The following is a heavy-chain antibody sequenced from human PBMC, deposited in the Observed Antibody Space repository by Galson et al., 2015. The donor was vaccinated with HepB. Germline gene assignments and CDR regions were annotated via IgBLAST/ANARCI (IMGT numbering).Heavy chain of an antibody. D-gene: IGHD2-15*01. CDR3: AKAGFCSGGACYGVGSFRSYFDL. Sequence: SLRLSCAASGFTFSSYAMSWVRQAPGKGLEWVSTISGSGGATYYADSVKGRFTISRDNSKNTLYMQMSSLSAEDTAVYYCAKAGFCSGGACYGVGSFRSYFDLWGPGTLGTVSS. V-gene: IGHV3-23*01. CDR2: ISGSGGAT. J-gene: IGHJ4*02. CDR1: GFTFSSYA.